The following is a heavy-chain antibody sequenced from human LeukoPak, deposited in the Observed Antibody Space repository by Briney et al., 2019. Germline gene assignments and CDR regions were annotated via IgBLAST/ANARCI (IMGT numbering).Heavy chain of an antibody. CDR3: ARRSTLENFLDS. CDR2: IYYSGST. Sequence: PSETLSLTCTVSGGSISSHYWSWIRQPPGKGLEWIGYIYYSGSTNYNPSLKSRVTMSVDTSKNQLSLKLSSLTAADSAVYYCARRSTLENFLDSWGQGTPVTVSS. J-gene: IGHJ4*02. CDR1: GGSISSHY. D-gene: IGHD1-7*01. V-gene: IGHV4-59*08.